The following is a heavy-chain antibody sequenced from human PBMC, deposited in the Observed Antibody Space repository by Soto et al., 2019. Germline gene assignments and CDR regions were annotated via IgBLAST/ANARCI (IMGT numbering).Heavy chain of an antibody. J-gene: IGHJ6*02. Sequence: SETLSLTCAVYGVSFSGYYWSWIRQPPGKGLEWIGEINHSGSTNYNPSLKSRVTISVDTSKNQFSLKLSSVTAADTAVYYCARGQDYYYYYGMDVWGQGTTVTVSS. CDR2: INHSGST. V-gene: IGHV4-34*01. CDR1: GVSFSGYY. CDR3: ARGQDYYYYYGMDV.